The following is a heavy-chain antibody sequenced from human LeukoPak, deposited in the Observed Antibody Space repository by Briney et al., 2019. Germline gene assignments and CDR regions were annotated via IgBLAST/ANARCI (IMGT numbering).Heavy chain of an antibody. CDR3: ARCGSNSPWAGYYYMDV. CDR2: IYYSGST. J-gene: IGHJ6*03. D-gene: IGHD2-15*01. V-gene: IGHV4-59*04. Sequence: SETLSLTCTVSGGSISSYYWSWIRQPPGKGLEWIGYIYYSGSTYYNPSLKSRVTISVDTSKNQFSLKLSSVTAADTAVYYCARCGSNSPWAGYYYMDVWGKGTTVTVSS. CDR1: GGSISSYY.